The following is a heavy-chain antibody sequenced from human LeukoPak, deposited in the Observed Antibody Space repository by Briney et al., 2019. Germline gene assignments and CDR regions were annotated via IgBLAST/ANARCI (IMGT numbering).Heavy chain of an antibody. D-gene: IGHD3-10*01. CDR3: AKGPTIPPYYSSGSYYETKAQFDG. V-gene: IGHV3-43*01. J-gene: IGHJ4*02. CDR2: ISRNGAVT. Sequence: GGSLRLSCAASGLIFDDYTMHWVRQAPGKGLEWVSLISRNGAVTKYADSVRGRFTVSRDNTKNSLFLQMNSLTTEDTALYCCAKGPTIPPYYSSGSYYETKAQFDGWGQGTLVTVSS. CDR1: GLIFDDYT.